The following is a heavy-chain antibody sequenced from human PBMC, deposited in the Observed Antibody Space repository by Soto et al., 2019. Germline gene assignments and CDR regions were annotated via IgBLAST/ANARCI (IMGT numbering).Heavy chain of an antibody. CDR1: GFTFSSYG. CDR3: AILTGYYTDY. D-gene: IGHD3-9*01. J-gene: IGHJ4*02. CDR2: ISYDGSNK. V-gene: IGHV3-30*03. Sequence: GGSLRLSCAASGFTFSSYGMHWVRQAPGKGLEWVAVISYDGSNKYYADSVKGRFTISRDNSKNTLYLQMNSLRAEDTAVYYCAILTGYYTDYWGQGTLVTVSS.